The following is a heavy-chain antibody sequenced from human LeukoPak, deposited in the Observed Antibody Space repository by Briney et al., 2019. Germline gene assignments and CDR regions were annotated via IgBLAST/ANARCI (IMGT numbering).Heavy chain of an antibody. CDR3: VRDGDWGLGSYFDY. J-gene: IGHJ4*02. Sequence: GGSLRLSCAASGFTFNNYGIHWVRRAPGKGLEWVAFISSDGSNKYYADSLKGRFTISRDNSKNTLYLQMNILKAEDTTLYYCVRDGDWGLGSYFDYWGQGTLVTVSS. CDR2: ISSDGSNK. V-gene: IGHV3-30*19. D-gene: IGHD7-27*01. CDR1: GFTFNNYG.